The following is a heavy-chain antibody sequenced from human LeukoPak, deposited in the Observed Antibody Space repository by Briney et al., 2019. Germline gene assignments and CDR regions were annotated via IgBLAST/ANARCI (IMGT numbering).Heavy chain of an antibody. CDR1: GFTFSSYA. V-gene: IGHV3-23*01. Sequence: GSPRLSCAASGFTFSSYAMSWVRQAPGKGLEWVSAISGSGGSTYYADSVKGRFTISRDNSKNTLYLQMNSLRAEDTAVYYCAKDPGYYGSGSFDYWGQGTLVTVSS. J-gene: IGHJ4*02. CDR2: ISGSGGST. CDR3: AKDPGYYGSGSFDY. D-gene: IGHD3-10*01.